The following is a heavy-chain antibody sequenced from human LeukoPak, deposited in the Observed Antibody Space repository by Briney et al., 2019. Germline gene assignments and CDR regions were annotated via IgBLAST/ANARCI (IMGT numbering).Heavy chain of an antibody. V-gene: IGHV3-33*01. D-gene: IGHD3-22*01. CDR2: IWCDGGNK. CDR3: AREQYDSSGYYFFTRHAFDI. Sequence: PGGSLRLSCAASGFTFSSYGMHWVRQAPGKGLEWVAVIWCDGGNKYYADSVKGRFTISRDNSKNTLYLQMNSLRAEDTAVYYCAREQYDSSGYYFFTRHAFDIWGQGTMVTVSS. J-gene: IGHJ3*02. CDR1: GFTFSSYG.